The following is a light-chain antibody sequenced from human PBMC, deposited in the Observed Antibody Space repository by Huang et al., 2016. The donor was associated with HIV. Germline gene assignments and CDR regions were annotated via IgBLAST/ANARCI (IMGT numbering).Light chain of an antibody. CDR2: AAS. Sequence: DIQMTQSPSSLSASVGDRVAITCRAIQGISNSLAWYQQKPGKAPKLLRYAASRLEGGVTSRFSGSGSGAVYTLTISSLQPEDVAVYHCQQYHGVPWTFGQGTKVEVK. V-gene: IGKV1-NL1*01. CDR1: QGISNS. J-gene: IGKJ1*01. CDR3: QQYHGVPWT.